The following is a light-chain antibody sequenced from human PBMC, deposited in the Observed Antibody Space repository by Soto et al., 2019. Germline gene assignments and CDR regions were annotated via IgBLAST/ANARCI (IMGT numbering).Light chain of an antibody. CDR1: SRDVGSFNS. CDR2: DVA. J-gene: IGLJ3*02. CDR3: CSYAGSSTWV. Sequence: QSVLAQPRSVSGSLGQSLTLSCAGSSRDVGSFNSVSWYQQHPGKAPRLIIYDVAKRPSGVPDRFSGSKSGNTASLNISGLQGDDESDYFCCSYAGSSTWVFGGGTKVTVL. V-gene: IGLV2-11*01.